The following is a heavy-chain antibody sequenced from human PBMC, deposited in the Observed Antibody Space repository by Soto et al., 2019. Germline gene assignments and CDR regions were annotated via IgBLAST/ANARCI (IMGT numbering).Heavy chain of an antibody. Sequence: GASVKVSCKASGYTFTSYGISWVRQAPGQGLEWMGWISAYNGNTNYAQKLQGRVTMTTDTSTSTAYMELRSLRSDDTAVYYCARDREIVVVVAATRRPSDAFDIWGQGTMVTVSS. J-gene: IGHJ3*02. CDR3: ARDREIVVVVAATRRPSDAFDI. V-gene: IGHV1-18*01. CDR2: ISAYNGNT. CDR1: GYTFTSYG. D-gene: IGHD2-15*01.